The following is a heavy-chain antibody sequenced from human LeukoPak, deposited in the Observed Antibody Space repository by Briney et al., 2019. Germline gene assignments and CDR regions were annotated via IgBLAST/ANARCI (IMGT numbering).Heavy chain of an antibody. D-gene: IGHD3-3*01. CDR2: ISKDGSNE. V-gene: IGHV3-30*18. J-gene: IGHJ4*02. Sequence: GTSLRLSCAASGFTFSSYGMHWVRQAPGKGLEWVAVISKDGSNEYYGDSVKGRFTISRDNFKNTVYLQMNSLRAEDTAVYYCAKDRDFWSGYSNAGFDYWGQGTLVTVSS. CDR3: AKDRDFWSGYSNAGFDY. CDR1: GFTFSSYG.